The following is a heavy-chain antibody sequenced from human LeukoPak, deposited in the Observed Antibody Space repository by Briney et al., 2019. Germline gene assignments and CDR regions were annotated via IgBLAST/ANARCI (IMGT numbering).Heavy chain of an antibody. Sequence: SETLSLTCAVYGGSFSGYYWSWIRQPPGKGLEGIGEINHSGSTNYNPSLKSRVTISVDTSKNQFSLKLSSVTAADTAVYYCARFSSSNVDYWGLGTLVTVSS. V-gene: IGHV4-34*01. CDR1: GGSFSGYY. CDR3: ARFSSSNVDY. D-gene: IGHD6-6*01. CDR2: INHSGST. J-gene: IGHJ4*02.